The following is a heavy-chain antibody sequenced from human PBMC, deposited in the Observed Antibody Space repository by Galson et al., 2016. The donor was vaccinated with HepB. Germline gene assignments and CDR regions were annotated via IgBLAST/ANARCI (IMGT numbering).Heavy chain of an antibody. Sequence: SVKVSCKASGGTFSTSAIIWVRQAPGQGLEWMGGIIPIFSVANYAQKFQDRVTITADKSTSTAYMELSGLRSEDTAGYYCARPSSSGWYYFDYWGQGTLVTVSA. CDR1: GGTFSTSA. CDR2: IIPIFSVA. CDR3: ARPSSSGWYYFDY. J-gene: IGHJ4*02. V-gene: IGHV1-69*10. D-gene: IGHD6-19*01.